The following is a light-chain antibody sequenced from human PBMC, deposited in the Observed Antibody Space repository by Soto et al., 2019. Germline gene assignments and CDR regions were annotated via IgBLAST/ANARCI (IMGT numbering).Light chain of an antibody. V-gene: IGKV2-28*01. CDR1: QSLLHSNGYNY. CDR2: LGS. CDR3: MQALQPPSIT. J-gene: IGKJ5*01. Sequence: DIVMTQSPLSLPVTPGEPASISCRSSQSLLHSNGYNYLDWYLQKPGQSPQLLIYLGSNRASGVPDRFSGSGSGTDFTLKISRVEAEDVGFYCCMQALQPPSITFGQGTRLEIK.